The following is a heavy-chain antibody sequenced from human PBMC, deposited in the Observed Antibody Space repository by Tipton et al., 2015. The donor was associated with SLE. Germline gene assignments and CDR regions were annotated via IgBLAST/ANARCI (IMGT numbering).Heavy chain of an antibody. Sequence: GLVKPSETLSLTCTVSSDSISSSDCSGGWVRQPPGKGLEWIGSISYSGSTFYSPSLKSRVTISMDTSKNQVSLKLNSLTAADTAVYYCARHRGHSYGYLNIDFWGQGSLVTVSS. CDR1: SDSISSSDCS. V-gene: IGHV4-39*01. CDR2: ISYSGST. CDR3: ARHRGHSYGYLNIDF. D-gene: IGHD5-18*01. J-gene: IGHJ4*02.